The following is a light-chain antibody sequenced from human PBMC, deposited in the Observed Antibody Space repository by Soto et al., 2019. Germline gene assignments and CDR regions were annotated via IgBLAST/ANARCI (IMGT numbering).Light chain of an antibody. Sequence: IVLTQSPATLSVSPWERVTLSCRASQSVDINLAWYQQKPGQAPRLLIYGASTRATGIPDRFSGSGSGTEFTLTISSLQSEDFAVYYCQQYNNWPLFGQGTRLEIK. CDR2: GAS. CDR1: QSVDIN. V-gene: IGKV3D-15*01. J-gene: IGKJ5*01. CDR3: QQYNNWPL.